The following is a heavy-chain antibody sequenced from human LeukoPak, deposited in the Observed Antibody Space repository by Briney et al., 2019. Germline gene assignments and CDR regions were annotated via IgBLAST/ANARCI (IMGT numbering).Heavy chain of an antibody. CDR1: GYTFTGYY. CDR3: ARSKKFCRGGSCDFDY. J-gene: IGHJ4*02. D-gene: IGHD2-15*01. Sequence: ASVKVSCKASGYTFTGYYIHYVRQAPGQGLEWMGRIDPYSGDTNYAQKFQGRVTTARDTSISTAYMELSRLRSDDTAVFYCARSKKFCRGGSCDFDYWGQGTLLTVSS. V-gene: IGHV1-2*06. CDR2: IDPYSGDT.